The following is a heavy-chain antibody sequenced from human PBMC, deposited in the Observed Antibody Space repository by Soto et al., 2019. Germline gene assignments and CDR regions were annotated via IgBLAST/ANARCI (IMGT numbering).Heavy chain of an antibody. D-gene: IGHD3-22*01. Sequence: SETLSLTCNVSGASISSYNYWGWFRQPPGKGLEWIGSIIYSGDIMYNPSLQSRLTLFVDTSKNQFSLKLSSVTAADTAVYYCARHPRITMIVVVITTSLGWFDPWGQGTRVTVAS. V-gene: IGHV4-39*01. J-gene: IGHJ5*02. CDR1: GASISSYNY. CDR2: IIYSGDI. CDR3: ARHPRITMIVVVITTSLGWFDP.